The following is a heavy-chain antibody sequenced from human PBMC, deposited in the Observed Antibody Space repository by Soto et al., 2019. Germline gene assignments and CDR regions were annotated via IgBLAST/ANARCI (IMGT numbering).Heavy chain of an antibody. Sequence: EVKLLESGGGLAQPGGSLRLSCVGSGFTFDSYAISWVRQAPGKGLQWISAIIGNGAGTDYAHSVKGRFTISRDNSQNTVHLQMNSLRAEDTALYYWAKDTVGGYSFWSGYYSDGLDVWGQGTMVTVSS. CDR3: AKDTVGGYSFWSGYYSDGLDV. CDR1: GFTFDSYA. D-gene: IGHD3-3*01. V-gene: IGHV3-23*01. CDR2: IIGNGAGT. J-gene: IGHJ3*01.